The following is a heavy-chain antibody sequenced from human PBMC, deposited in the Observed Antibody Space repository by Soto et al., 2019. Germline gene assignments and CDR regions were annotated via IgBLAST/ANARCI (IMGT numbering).Heavy chain of an antibody. Sequence: PGGSLRLSCAASGFTFSGSAMHWVRQASGKGLEWVGRIRSKANSYATAYAASVKGRFTISRDDSKNTAYLQMNSLKTEDTAVYYCTRQEWELLDYYGMDVWGQGTTVTVSS. CDR3: TRQEWELLDYYGMDV. D-gene: IGHD1-26*01. CDR1: GFTFSGSA. J-gene: IGHJ6*02. CDR2: IRSKANSYAT. V-gene: IGHV3-73*01.